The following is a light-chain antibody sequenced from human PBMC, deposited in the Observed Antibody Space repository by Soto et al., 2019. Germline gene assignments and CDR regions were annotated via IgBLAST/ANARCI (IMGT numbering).Light chain of an antibody. Sequence: QSVLTQPPSVSGAPGQRVTISCTGSSSNIGAGYDVHWYQQLPGTAPKLLIYGNSNRPSVVPDRFSGSKSGTSASLAITGLQAEDEADYYGQSYDSSLSGVVFGGGTKVTVL. J-gene: IGLJ2*01. CDR2: GNS. V-gene: IGLV1-40*01. CDR3: QSYDSSLSGVV. CDR1: SSNIGAGYD.